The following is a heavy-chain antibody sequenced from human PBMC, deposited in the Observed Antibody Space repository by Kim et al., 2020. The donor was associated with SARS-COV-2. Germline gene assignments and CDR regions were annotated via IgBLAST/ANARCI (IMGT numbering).Heavy chain of an antibody. CDR1: GFTFGDYA. CDR3: AKGGSWYLYYYYYMDV. CDR2: ISWNSGSI. D-gene: IGHD6-13*01. J-gene: IGHJ6*03. Sequence: GGSLRLSCAASGFTFGDYAMHWVRQAPGKGLEWVSGISWNSGSIGYADSVKGRFTISRDNAKNSLYLQMNSLRAEDTALYYCAKGGSWYLYYYYYMDVWGKGTTVTVSS. V-gene: IGHV3-9*01.